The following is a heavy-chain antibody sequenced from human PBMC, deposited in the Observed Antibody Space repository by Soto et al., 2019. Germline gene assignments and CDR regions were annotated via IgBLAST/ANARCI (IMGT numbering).Heavy chain of an antibody. J-gene: IGHJ4*02. CDR1: GDISPRYG. CDR3: AGDHGNCGTVDQ. V-gene: IGHV1-18*01. Sequence: QVQLVQSGPEVKKPGALVKVSCKASGDISPRYGISWVRQAPGQGLEWLGWINCYNGATNYAQSLQGRVTLTTDASTSTGYMEVRSLRFDDRAVYYCAGDHGNCGTVDQWGQGALVTVSS. CDR2: INCYNGAT. D-gene: IGHD1-1*01.